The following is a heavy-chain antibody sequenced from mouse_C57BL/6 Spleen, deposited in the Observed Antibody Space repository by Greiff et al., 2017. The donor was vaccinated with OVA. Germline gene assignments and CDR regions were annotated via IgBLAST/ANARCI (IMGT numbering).Heavy chain of an antibody. V-gene: IGHV1-81*01. CDR2: IYPRSGNT. CDR3: AREWGTYYSKDY. CDR1: GYTFTSYG. Sequence: VQLKESGAELARPGASVKLSCKASGYTFTSYGISWVKQRTGQGLEWIGEIYPRSGNTYYNEKFKGKATLTADKSSSTAYMELRSLTSEDSAVYFCAREWGTYYSKDYWGQGTTLTVSS. D-gene: IGHD2-5*01. J-gene: IGHJ2*01.